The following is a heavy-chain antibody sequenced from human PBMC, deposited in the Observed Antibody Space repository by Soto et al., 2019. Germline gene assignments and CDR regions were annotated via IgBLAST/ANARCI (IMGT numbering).Heavy chain of an antibody. CDR2: IIPIFGTA. Sequence: SVKVSCKASGGTFSSYAISWVRQAPGQGLGWMGGIIPIFGTANYAQKFQGRVTITADESTSTAYMELSSLRSEDTAVYYCGLGYCTNGVCYSYYYYYGMDVWGQGTTVTVSS. J-gene: IGHJ6*02. V-gene: IGHV1-69*13. CDR1: GGTFSSYA. D-gene: IGHD2-8*01. CDR3: GLGYCTNGVCYSYYYYYGMDV.